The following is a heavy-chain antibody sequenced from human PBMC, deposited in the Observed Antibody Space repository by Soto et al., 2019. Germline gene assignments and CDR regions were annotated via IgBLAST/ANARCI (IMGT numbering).Heavy chain of an antibody. Sequence: EVRLVESGGGLVQPGRFLRLACAASGFILDDYSMNSVRQAPGKGLAWVSGINWNSAKIGYAASVTGPITISSDTAKTPMYLQMTSPAAEDTALSFCAKDNYFGSASYSPNNIASRGQGTLVSVSS. CDR2: INWNSAKI. V-gene: IGHV3-9*01. CDR3: AKDNYFGSASYSPNNIAS. D-gene: IGHD3-10*01. CDR1: GFILDDYS. J-gene: IGHJ4*02.